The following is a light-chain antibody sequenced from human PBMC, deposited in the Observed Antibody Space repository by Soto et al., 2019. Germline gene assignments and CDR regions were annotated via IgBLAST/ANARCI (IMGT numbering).Light chain of an antibody. CDR1: QSVSSSY. V-gene: IGKV3-20*01. CDR3: QQHGSSWWT. CDR2: GAS. Sequence: EIVLTQSPGTLSLSPGERATLSCRASQSVSSSYLAWYQQKPGQAPRLLNYGASSRATGIPDRFSGSGSGTDFTLTISRLEPEDFAVYYCQQHGSSWWTFGQGTKVEIK. J-gene: IGKJ1*01.